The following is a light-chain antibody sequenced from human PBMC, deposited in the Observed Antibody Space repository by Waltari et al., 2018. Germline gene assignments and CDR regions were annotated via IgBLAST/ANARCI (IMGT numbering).Light chain of an antibody. CDR3: ASYTSSKTWV. J-gene: IGLJ3*02. CDR1: SSNVGTYKY. CDR2: DVY. Sequence: QYALTQPRSVSGSPGQSVTISCTGTSSNVGTYKYVSWYQQHPGKAPRLIIYDVYKRPSGVPDRFSGSKSGNTASLTISGLHTEDEADYYCASYTSSKTWVFGGGTKLTVL. V-gene: IGLV2-11*01.